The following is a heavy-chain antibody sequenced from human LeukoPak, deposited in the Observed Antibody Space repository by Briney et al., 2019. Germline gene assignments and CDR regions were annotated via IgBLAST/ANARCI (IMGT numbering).Heavy chain of an antibody. Sequence: SVKVSCKASGGTFRNSGISWVRQALGQGLEYVGRIIPILDITEYGKTSPGRVTITADTATDTFYMELSGLRSEDTAVYYCAKIHDDSGYQFWGQSTLITVSS. D-gene: IGHD3-22*01. CDR1: GGTFRNSG. V-gene: IGHV1-69*04. CDR3: AKIHDDSGYQF. CDR2: IIPILDIT. J-gene: IGHJ1*01.